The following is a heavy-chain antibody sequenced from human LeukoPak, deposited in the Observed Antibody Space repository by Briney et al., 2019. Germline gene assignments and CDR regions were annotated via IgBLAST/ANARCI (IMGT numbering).Heavy chain of an antibody. J-gene: IGHJ4*02. Sequence: PSETLSLTCTVSGDSINNYYWSWIRQPAGKGVEWIGRIFNSGSTDYNPSLKSRVTMSVDTSKNQFSVKVNSVTAADTAVYYCARGLRVGADRALDYWGQGTLVTVSS. CDR1: GDSINNYY. CDR3: ARGLRVGADRALDY. CDR2: IFNSGST. V-gene: IGHV4-4*07. D-gene: IGHD2-21*01.